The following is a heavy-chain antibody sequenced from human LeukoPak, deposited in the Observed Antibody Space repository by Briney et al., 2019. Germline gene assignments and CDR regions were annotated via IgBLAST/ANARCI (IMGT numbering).Heavy chain of an antibody. J-gene: IGHJ4*02. CDR1: GFTLSDDY. CDR3: ARDKSNKGHDC. V-gene: IGHV3-11*01. CDR2: VSNGGSSSI. Sequence: PGGPLRLSCAASGFTLSDDYMTWIRQAPGKGLEWVSYVSNGGSSSILYADSVKGRFTVFRDYAKNSLYLQMNSLRADDTGVYYCARDKSNKGHDCWGQGTLVTVSS.